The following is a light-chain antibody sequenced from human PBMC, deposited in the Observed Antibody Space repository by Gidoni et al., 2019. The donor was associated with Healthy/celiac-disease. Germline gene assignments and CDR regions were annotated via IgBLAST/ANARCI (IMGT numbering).Light chain of an antibody. CDR1: QSISSW. CDR3: QQYNTYSPST. V-gene: IGKV1-5*01. CDR2: DAS. Sequence: DIRMTQSPSTLSASVGDRVTITFRASQSISSWLGWYQQKPGKAPKLLIYDASSLESGVPSRFSGSGSGTEFTLTLSSLQPDDSATYYCQQYNTYSPSTFGQGTKVEIK. J-gene: IGKJ1*01.